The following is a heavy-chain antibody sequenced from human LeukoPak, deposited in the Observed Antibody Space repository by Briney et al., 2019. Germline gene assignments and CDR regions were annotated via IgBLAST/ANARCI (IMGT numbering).Heavy chain of an antibody. D-gene: IGHD2-2*01. V-gene: IGHV3-21*01. CDR2: ISSSSTYI. CDR1: GFTFSRSD. CDR3: ARDKSTSCYYFDY. J-gene: IGHJ4*02. Sequence: GGSLRLSCAASGFTFSRSDMTWVRQAPGKGLEWVSFISSSSTYIYYADSVKGRFTISRDNARNSLYLQMNSLRAEDTAVYYCARDKSTSCYYFDYWGQGTLVTVSS.